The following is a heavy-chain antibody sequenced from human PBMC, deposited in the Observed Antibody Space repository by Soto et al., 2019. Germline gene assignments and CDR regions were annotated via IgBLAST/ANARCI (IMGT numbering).Heavy chain of an antibody. J-gene: IGHJ3*02. CDR2: IYPDDSDI. D-gene: IGHD3-22*01. Sequence: XESLKVSWNSSGYTFSDDWIGLVLQRPGKGLEWMGIIYPDDSDIRSSPSFQGQVTLSADKSITTAYLQWSSLKASDTAIYYCARCIYDTGGGGAFDIWGQGTMVTVSS. CDR1: GYTFSDDW. V-gene: IGHV5-51*01. CDR3: ARCIYDTGGGGAFDI.